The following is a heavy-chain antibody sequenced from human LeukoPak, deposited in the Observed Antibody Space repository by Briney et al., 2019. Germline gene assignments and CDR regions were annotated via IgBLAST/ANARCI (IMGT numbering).Heavy chain of an antibody. Sequence: ASETLSLTCTVSGNSISSGDYYWSWIRQPAGKGLEWIGRIYTSGSTTYNPSLKSRVTISVDTSKNQFSLKLSSVTAADTAVYYCARHFRIIYYGSGSPFDYWGQGTLVTVSS. CDR3: ARHFRIIYYGSGSPFDY. CDR2: IYTSGST. D-gene: IGHD3-10*01. J-gene: IGHJ4*02. V-gene: IGHV4-61*02. CDR1: GNSISSGDYY.